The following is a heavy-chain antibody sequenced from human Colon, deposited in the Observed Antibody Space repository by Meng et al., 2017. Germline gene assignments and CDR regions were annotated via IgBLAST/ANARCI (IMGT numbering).Heavy chain of an antibody. CDR3: VRHNIDSDFDY. Sequence: QVQLVQSGSEVKKPGAPVKVSCKASGYSFRTYAINWVRQAPGQGLEWMGWINMYTGDPSYVQAFTGRFVFSLDISVSTAYLQISSLKAEDTAVYFCVRHNIDSDFDYWGQGTLVTVSS. D-gene: IGHD2/OR15-2a*01. CDR1: GYSFRTYA. V-gene: IGHV7-4-1*02. CDR2: INMYTGDP. J-gene: IGHJ4*02.